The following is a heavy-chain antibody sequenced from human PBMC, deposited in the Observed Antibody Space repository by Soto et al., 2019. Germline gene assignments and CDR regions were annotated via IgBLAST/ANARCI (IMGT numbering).Heavy chain of an antibody. Sequence: QVQLQESGPGLVKPSETLSLTCTVSGGSISSYYWSWIRQPPGKGLEWIGYIYYSGSTNYNPSLKSRVTISVDTSKNQFSLKLSSVTAADTAVYYCARWPYDYWGQGTLVTVSS. CDR3: ARWPYDY. CDR1: GGSISSYY. V-gene: IGHV4-59*01. CDR2: IYYSGST. J-gene: IGHJ4*02.